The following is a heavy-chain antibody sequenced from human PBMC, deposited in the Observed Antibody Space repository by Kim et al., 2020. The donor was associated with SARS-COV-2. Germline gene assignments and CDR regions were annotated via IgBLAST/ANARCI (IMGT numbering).Heavy chain of an antibody. D-gene: IGHD2-8*01. J-gene: IGHJ5*02. CDR1: GFGFGAYS. V-gene: IGHV3-30*04. CDR3: ARVGHGITYTHGLDP. CDR2: ISHDGFHK. Sequence: GGSLRLSCAASGFGFGAYSMNWVRQVPGRALEWVAAISHDGFHKFYADSVRGRFTVSRDNFQGTMYLQMNSLTTEDTAVYYCARVGHGITYTHGLDPWG.